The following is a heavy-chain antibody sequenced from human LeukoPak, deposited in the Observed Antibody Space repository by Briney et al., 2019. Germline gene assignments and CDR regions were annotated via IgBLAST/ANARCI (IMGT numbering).Heavy chain of an antibody. CDR3: ARRLGHTSLYNFGLSLDP. CDR1: GYTFTGYY. CDR2: INPNSGGT. D-gene: IGHD3-10*01. J-gene: IGHJ5*02. Sequence: ASVKVSCKASGYTFTGYYMHWVRQAPGQGLEWMGWINPNSGGTNYAQKFRGRVTMTRDTSLSTAYLELSRLTSDDTAMYYCARRLGHTSLYNFGLSLDPWGQGALVTVSS. V-gene: IGHV1-2*02.